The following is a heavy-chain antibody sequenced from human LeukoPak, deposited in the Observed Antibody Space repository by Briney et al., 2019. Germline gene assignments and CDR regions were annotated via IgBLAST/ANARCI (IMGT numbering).Heavy chain of an antibody. V-gene: IGHV3-23*01. CDR1: GFTFSSYA. D-gene: IGHD3-3*01. Sequence: GGSLRLSCAASGFTFSSYAMSWVRQAPGKGLEWLSAISGSGGSTYYADSVKGRFTISRDNSKNTLYLQMNSLRAEDTAVYYCAKSEGWSGYYFWGQGTLVTVSS. CDR3: AKSEGWSGYYF. CDR2: ISGSGGST. J-gene: IGHJ4*02.